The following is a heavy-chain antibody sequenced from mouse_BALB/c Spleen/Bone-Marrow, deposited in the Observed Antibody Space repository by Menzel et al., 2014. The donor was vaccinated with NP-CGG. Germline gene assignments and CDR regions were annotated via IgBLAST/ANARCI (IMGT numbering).Heavy chain of an antibody. CDR1: GYAFSRSW. Sequence: VQLVESGAELVRPGSSVKISCKASGYAFSRSWMNWVKQRPGQGLEWIGQIYPGDDDTNYSGKFKGRATLTADKSSGTAYIQLSSLTSEDSAVYFCAGSTPLAYWGQGTLVTGSA. D-gene: IGHD1-1*01. CDR2: IYPGDDDT. CDR3: AGSTPLAY. J-gene: IGHJ3*01. V-gene: IGHV1-80*01.